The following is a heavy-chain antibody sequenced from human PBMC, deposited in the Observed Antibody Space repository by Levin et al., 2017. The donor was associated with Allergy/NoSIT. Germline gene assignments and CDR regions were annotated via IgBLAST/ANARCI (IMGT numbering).Heavy chain of an antibody. Sequence: GGSLRLSCAASGFTFSAYGMHWVRQAPGKGLERLTSISYDGTNRYYADSVRGRITISRDNSKNTLSLQMARSRAEDTAVYYCAKDFDTSGTAPDYWGQGALVTVSS. CDR2: ISYDGTNR. CDR3: AKDFDTSGTAPDY. J-gene: IGHJ4*02. V-gene: IGHV3-30*18. D-gene: IGHD3-22*01. CDR1: GFTFSAYG.